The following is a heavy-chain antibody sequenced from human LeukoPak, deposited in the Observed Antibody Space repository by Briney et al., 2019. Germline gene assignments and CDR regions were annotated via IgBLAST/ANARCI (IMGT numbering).Heavy chain of an antibody. Sequence: GGSLRLSCAASGFIVSSNYMNWVRQAPGKGLEWVSVIYTDGSTYYADSVKGRFTISRDISRNTVHLQMNSLRAGDTAVYYCARDKIGDLDNNWFDPWGQGTLVTVSS. CDR2: IYTDGST. J-gene: IGHJ5*02. V-gene: IGHV3-53*01. CDR1: GFIVSSNY. D-gene: IGHD4-17*01. CDR3: ARDKIGDLDNNWFDP.